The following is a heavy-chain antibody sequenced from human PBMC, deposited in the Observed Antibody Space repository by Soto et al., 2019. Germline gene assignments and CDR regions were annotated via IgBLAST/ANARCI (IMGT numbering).Heavy chain of an antibody. Sequence: QVQLQESGPGLVKPSETLSLTCSVSGGSIDGLYWTWVRQSPGRGLEWIGWIYYSGTTTYNPSLESRGAMSVDTSKNQFSLKLSSVTAADTAISYCANLRNHYFMDVWGRGTTVAVSS. CDR3: ANLRNHYFMDV. CDR2: IYYSGTT. V-gene: IGHV4-59*08. CDR1: GGSIDGLY. J-gene: IGHJ6*03.